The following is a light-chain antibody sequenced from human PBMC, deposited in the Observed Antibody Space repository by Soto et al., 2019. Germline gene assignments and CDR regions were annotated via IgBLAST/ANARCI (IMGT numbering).Light chain of an antibody. CDR3: QQYGSSPKT. CDR2: GAS. V-gene: IGKV3-20*01. J-gene: IGKJ1*01. CDR1: QSVSSGY. Sequence: EIVLTQSPGTLSLSPGERATLSCRASQSVSSGYLAWYQQKPGQAPRLLIYGASSRATGIPDRFSGSGSGTDFTLTISRLEPEDSAVYSCQQYGSSPKTFGQGTKVEIK.